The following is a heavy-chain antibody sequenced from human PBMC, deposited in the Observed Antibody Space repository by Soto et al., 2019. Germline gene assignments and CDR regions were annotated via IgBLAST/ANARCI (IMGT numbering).Heavy chain of an antibody. J-gene: IGHJ5*02. Sequence: QVQLQESGPGLVKPSGTLSLTCAVSGGSISSSNWWSWVRQPPGKGLEWIGEIYHSGSTNYNPSLTSRVTISVDKSQNQFSLTLSSVTAADTAVYYCARGVAGTGWFAPWGQGTLVTVSS. CDR3: ARGVAGTGWFAP. D-gene: IGHD2-15*01. V-gene: IGHV4-4*02. CDR2: IYHSGST. CDR1: GGSISSSNW.